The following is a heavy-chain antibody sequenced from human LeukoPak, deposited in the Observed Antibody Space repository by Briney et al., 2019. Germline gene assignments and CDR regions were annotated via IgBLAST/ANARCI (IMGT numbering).Heavy chain of an antibody. J-gene: IGHJ4*02. CDR2: INPNSGGT. V-gene: IGHV1-2*02. CDR3: ARDPQIFKIPSNHFDY. CDR1: GYTFTGYY. D-gene: IGHD1-14*01. Sequence: ASVKVSCKASGYTFTGYYMHWVRQAPGQGLEWMGWINPNSGGTNYAQKFQGRVTMTRDTSISTAYMELSRLRSDDTAVYYCARDPQIFKIPSNHFDYWGQGTLVTVSS.